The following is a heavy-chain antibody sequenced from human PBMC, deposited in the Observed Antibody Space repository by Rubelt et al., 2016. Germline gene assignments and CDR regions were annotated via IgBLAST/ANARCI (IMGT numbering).Heavy chain of an antibody. V-gene: IGHV4-59*12. CDR1: GGSISSYS. Sequence: QVQLQESGPGLVKPSETLSLNCTVSGGSISSYSWSWIRQPPGKGLEWIGEIYHSGSTNYIPSLKSRVTISVAKSKNPFSLRLSSVTAADTAVYYCASKLYDYPYYFDCWGQGTLVTASS. J-gene: IGHJ4*02. D-gene: IGHD5-12*01. CDR3: ASKLYDYPYYFDC. CDR2: IYHSGST.